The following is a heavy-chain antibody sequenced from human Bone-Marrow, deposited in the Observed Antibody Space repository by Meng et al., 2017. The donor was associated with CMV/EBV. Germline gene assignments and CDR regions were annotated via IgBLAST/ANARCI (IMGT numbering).Heavy chain of an antibody. CDR1: GFTFSSYG. Sequence: GESLKISCAASGFTFSSYGMHWVRQAPGKGLEWVAVIWYDGSNKYYADSVKGRFTISRDNSKNTLYLQMNSLRAEDTAVYYCAKDSIVATNRYYYYYGMDVWGQGTTVTVSS. CDR3: AKDSIVATNRYYYYYGMDV. V-gene: IGHV3-33*06. CDR2: IWYDGSNK. J-gene: IGHJ6*02. D-gene: IGHD5-12*01.